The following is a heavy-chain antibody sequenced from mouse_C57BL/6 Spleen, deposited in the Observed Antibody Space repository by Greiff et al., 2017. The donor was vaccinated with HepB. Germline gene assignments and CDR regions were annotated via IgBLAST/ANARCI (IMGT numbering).Heavy chain of an antibody. J-gene: IGHJ4*01. CDR3: ARDSSGPHYYAMDY. CDR2: IYPRSGNT. D-gene: IGHD3-2*02. Sequence: QVQLQQSGAELARPGASVKLSCKASGYTFTSYGISWVKQRTGQGLEWIGEIYPRSGNTYYNEKFKGKATLTADKSSSTAYMELRSLTSEDSAVDFCARDSSGPHYYAMDYWGQGTSVTVSS. CDR1: GYTFTSYG. V-gene: IGHV1-81*01.